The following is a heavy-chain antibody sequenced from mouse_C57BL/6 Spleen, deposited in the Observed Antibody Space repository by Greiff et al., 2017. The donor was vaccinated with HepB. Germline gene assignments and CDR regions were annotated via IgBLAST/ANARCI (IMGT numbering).Heavy chain of an antibody. J-gene: IGHJ4*01. CDR1: GYTFTSYT. D-gene: IGHD2-3*01. CDR2: INPSSGYT. V-gene: IGHV1-4*01. Sequence: VMLVESGAELARPGASVKMSCKASGYTFTSYTMHWVKQRPGQGLEWIGYINPSSGYTKYNQKFKDKATLTADKSSSTAYMQLSSLTSEDSAVYYCARSPIYDGYAMDYWGQGTSVTVSS. CDR3: ARSPIYDGYAMDY.